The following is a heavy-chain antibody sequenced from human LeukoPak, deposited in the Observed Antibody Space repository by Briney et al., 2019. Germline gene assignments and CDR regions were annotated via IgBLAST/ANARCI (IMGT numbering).Heavy chain of an antibody. Sequence: SETLSLTSTVSGGSISSYYWSWIRQPPGKGLECIGYFYDSGGTNYNPSLKSRVTKSVDTSKNQFSLNLTSVTAADTAVYYCARIPTYYYYYMDVWGKGTTVTVSS. J-gene: IGHJ6*03. CDR3: ARIPTYYYYYMDV. CDR2: FYDSGGT. V-gene: IGHV4-59*01. CDR1: GGSISSYY.